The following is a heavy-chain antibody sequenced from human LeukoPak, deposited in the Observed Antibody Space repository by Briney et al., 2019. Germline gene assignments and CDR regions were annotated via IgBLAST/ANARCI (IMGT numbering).Heavy chain of an antibody. Sequence: PGGSLRLSCAASGFTFSNYAMSWVRQAPGKGLEWVSAISSSGGSTYYADSVKGRFTISRDNSKNTLYLQMNSLRAEDTAVYYCVQFRPGTFHFDCWGQGTQVTVSS. CDR1: GFTFSNYA. J-gene: IGHJ4*02. D-gene: IGHD6-13*01. CDR3: VQFRPGTFHFDC. CDR2: ISSSGGST. V-gene: IGHV3-23*01.